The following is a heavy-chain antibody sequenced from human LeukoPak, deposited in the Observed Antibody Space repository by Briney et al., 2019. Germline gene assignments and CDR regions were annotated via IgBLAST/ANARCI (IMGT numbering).Heavy chain of an antibody. V-gene: IGHV3-30*03. J-gene: IGHJ3*01. D-gene: IGHD5-12*01. CDR1: GFTFSSYG. CDR2: ISYDGSNK. Sequence: GGSLRLSCAASGFTFSSYGMHWVRQAPGKGLEWVAVISYDGSNKYYADSVKGRFTISRDNSKSSLFLQMSILRAEATALYYCARARRGYTGYDAVDVWGQGTVVTVSS. CDR3: ARARRGYTGYDAVDV.